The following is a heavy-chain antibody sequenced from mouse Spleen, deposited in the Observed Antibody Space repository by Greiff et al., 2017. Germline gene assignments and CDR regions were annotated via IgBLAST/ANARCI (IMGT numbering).Heavy chain of an antibody. J-gene: IGHJ1*03. Sequence: DVKLVESEGGLVQPGSSMKLSCTASGFTFSDYYMAWVRQVPEKGLEWVANINYDGSSTYYLDSLKSRFIISRDNAKNILYLQMSSLKSEDTATYYCARVLLRGYFDVWGTGTTVTVSS. CDR2: INYDGSST. CDR1: GFTFSDYY. CDR3: ARVLLRGYFDV. D-gene: IGHD1-1*01. V-gene: IGHV5-16*01.